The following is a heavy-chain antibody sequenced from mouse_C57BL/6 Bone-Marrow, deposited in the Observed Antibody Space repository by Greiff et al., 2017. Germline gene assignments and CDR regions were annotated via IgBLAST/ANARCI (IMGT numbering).Heavy chain of an antibody. J-gene: IGHJ1*03. CDR1: GFTFSDYG. V-gene: IGHV5-15*01. CDR3: ARQAYYYGSSEGWYFDV. Sequence: EVKLQESGGGLVQPGGSLKLSCAASGFTFSDYGMAWVRQAPRKGPEWVAFISNLAYSIYYADTVTGRFTISRGNAKNTLYLEMSSLRSEDTAMYYCARQAYYYGSSEGWYFDVWGTGTTVTVSS. CDR2: ISNLAYSI. D-gene: IGHD1-1*01.